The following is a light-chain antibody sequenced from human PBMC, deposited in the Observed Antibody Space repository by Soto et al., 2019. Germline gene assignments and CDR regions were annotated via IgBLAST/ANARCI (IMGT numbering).Light chain of an antibody. CDR3: QQYNNWPWT. V-gene: IGKV3-20*01. J-gene: IGKJ1*01. Sequence: EIVLTQSPGTLSLSPGEGATLSCRASQSVSSNYLAWYQQKPGQAPRLLIYGSSNRATGIPDRFIGSGFGTDFTLTIDRLEPEDFAVYYCQQYNNWPWTFGQGTKVEIK. CDR2: GSS. CDR1: QSVSSNY.